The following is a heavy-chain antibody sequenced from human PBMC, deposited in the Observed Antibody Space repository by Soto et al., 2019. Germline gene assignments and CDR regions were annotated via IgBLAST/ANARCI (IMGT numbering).Heavy chain of an antibody. CDR1: GGTFSSYA. CDR3: ARGGPKAAGYYYGMDV. J-gene: IGHJ6*02. Sequence: GASVKVSCKASGGTFSSYAISWVRQAPGHGLEWMGGIIPIFGTANYAQKFQGRVTITADKSTSTAYMELSSLRSEDTAVYYCARGGPKAAGYYYGMDVWGQGTTVTVSS. CDR2: IIPIFGTA. V-gene: IGHV1-69*06. D-gene: IGHD6-25*01.